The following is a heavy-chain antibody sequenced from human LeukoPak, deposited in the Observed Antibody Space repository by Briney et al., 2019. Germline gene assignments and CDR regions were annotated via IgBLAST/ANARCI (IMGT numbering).Heavy chain of an antibody. V-gene: IGHV4-39*07. J-gene: IGHJ4*02. CDR3: ARGVRIAVAAPHLNY. CDR2: AYYNGNT. D-gene: IGHD6-19*01. CDR1: GSSIKSNSYY. Sequence: SETLSLTCSVSGSSIKSNSYYWGWIRLPPGKRLEWIGSAYYNGNTNYNPSLKSRVTISVDTSKNQFSLNLSSVTAADTAVYFCARGVRIAVAAPHLNYWGQGTLVTVSS.